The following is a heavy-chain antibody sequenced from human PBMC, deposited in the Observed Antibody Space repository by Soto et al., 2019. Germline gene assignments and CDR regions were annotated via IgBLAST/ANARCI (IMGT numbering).Heavy chain of an antibody. CDR2: IYYSGYT. CDR1: GDSISVYY. D-gene: IGHD6-19*01. J-gene: IGHJ4*02. Sequence: SETLSLTCTVSGDSISVYYWNWIRQPPGKGLEWIGYIYYSGYTTYNPSLKSRVTISVDTSKSQFSLILTSVTAADTAVYYCAREPNDPVAGLYYFDYWGPGSLVT. V-gene: IGHV4-59*12. CDR3: AREPNDPVAGLYYFDY.